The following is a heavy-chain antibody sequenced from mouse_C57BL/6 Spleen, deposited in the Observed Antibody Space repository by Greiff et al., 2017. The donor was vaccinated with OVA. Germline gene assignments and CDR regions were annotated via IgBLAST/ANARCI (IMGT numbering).Heavy chain of an antibody. D-gene: IGHD2-4*01. CDR3: ARGRLRLRYYAMDY. CDR1: GYTFTDYN. CDR2: INPNNGGT. Sequence: VQLQHSGPELVKPGASVKIPCKESGYTFTDYNMDWVKQSHGKSLEWIGDINPNNGGTIYNQKFKGKATLTVDKSSSTAYMELRSLTSEDTAVYYCARGRLRLRYYAMDYWGQGTSVTVSS. V-gene: IGHV1-18*01. J-gene: IGHJ4*01.